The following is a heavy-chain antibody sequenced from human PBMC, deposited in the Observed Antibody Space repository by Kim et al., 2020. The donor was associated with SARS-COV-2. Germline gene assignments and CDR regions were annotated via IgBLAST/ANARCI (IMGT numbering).Heavy chain of an antibody. V-gene: IGHV4-34*01. D-gene: IGHD2-2*02. J-gene: IGHJ4*02. CDR1: GGSFSGYY. CDR2: INHSGST. CDR3: ARGRYCSSTSCYTLFDY. Sequence: SETLSLTCAVYGGSFSGYYWSWIRQPPGKGLEWIGEINHSGSTNYNPSLKSRVTISVDTSKNQFSLKLSSVTAADTAVYYCARGRYCSSTSCYTLFDYWGQGTLVTVSS.